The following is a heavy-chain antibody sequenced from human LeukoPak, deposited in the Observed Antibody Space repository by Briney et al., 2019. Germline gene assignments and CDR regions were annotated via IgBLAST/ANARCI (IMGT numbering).Heavy chain of an antibody. CDR1: GGSISSSNW. Sequence: PSETLSLTCAVSGGSISSSNWWSWVRQPPGKGLEWIGEIYHSGSTNYNPSLKSRVTISADTSQNHFSLKLSSVTSADTAVYYCARLANYVPVYWGQGSLVTVSS. CDR3: ARLANYVPVY. V-gene: IGHV4-4*02. D-gene: IGHD1-7*01. J-gene: IGHJ4*02. CDR2: IYHSGST.